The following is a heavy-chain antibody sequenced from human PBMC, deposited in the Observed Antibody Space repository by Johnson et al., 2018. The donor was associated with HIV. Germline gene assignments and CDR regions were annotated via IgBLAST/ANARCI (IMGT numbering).Heavy chain of an antibody. CDR1: GFTFNDYS. CDR2: ISWDGGST. V-gene: IGHV3-NL1*01. CDR3: ARDYRDGGNSAFDI. D-gene: IGHD4-23*01. J-gene: IGHJ3*02. Sequence: QMQLVESGGVVVQPGGSLRLSCAASGFTFNDYSMQWVRQPPGQGLEWVSLISWDGGSTYYADSVKGLFTISRDNSKNTLYLQMNSLRAEDTAVYYCARDYRDGGNSAFDIWGQGTMVSVSS.